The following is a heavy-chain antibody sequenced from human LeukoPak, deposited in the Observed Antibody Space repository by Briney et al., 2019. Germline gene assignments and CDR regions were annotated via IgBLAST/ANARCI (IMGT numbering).Heavy chain of an antibody. J-gene: IGHJ4*02. CDR1: VASISSTGYY. D-gene: IGHD2-15*01. CDR2: LFNSGVT. CDR3: ARHRVASAYSSFDY. V-gene: IGHV4-39*01. Sequence: SETLSLTCTVSVASISSTGYYWGWIRQSPGKRLEWIGSLFNSGVTYYSPSLKSRVSTSVDTSNNHFSLRLTSLTAADTAIYYCARHRVASAYSSFDYWGQGTLVTVSS.